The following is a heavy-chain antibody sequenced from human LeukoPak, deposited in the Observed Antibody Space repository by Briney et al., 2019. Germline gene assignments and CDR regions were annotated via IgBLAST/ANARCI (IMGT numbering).Heavy chain of an antibody. CDR1: GFTVISNH. CDR2: IYSSGGT. D-gene: IGHD6-19*01. Sequence: GGSLRLSCAPSGFTVISNHMSWVRQAPGKGLEWVSVIYSSGGTYYADSVKGRFTISRDNSKLYLQMNSLRPEDTAMYYCAREGVSGSYFDDWGQGTLVTVSS. V-gene: IGHV3-53*01. J-gene: IGHJ4*02. CDR3: AREGVSGSYFDD.